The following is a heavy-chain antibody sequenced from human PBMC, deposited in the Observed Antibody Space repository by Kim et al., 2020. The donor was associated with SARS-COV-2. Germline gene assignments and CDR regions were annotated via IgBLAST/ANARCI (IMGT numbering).Heavy chain of an antibody. V-gene: IGHV3-15*01. CDR1: GFTFSNAW. CDR2: IKSKTDGGTT. D-gene: IGHD3-10*01. Sequence: GGSLRLSCAASGFTFSNAWMSWVRQAPGKGLEWVGRIKSKTDGGTTDYAAPVKGRFTISRDDSKNTLYLQMNSLKTEDTAVYYCTTLWFGGGYYYGMDVWGQGTTVTVSS. CDR3: TTLWFGGGYYYGMDV. J-gene: IGHJ6*02.